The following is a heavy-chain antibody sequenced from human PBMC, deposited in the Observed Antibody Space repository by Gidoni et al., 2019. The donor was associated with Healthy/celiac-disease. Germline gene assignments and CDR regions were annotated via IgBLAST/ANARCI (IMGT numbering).Heavy chain of an antibody. V-gene: IGHV1-46*01. J-gene: IGHJ4*02. Sequence: QVQLVQSGAEVKKPGASVKVSCKASGYTFTSYYMHWVRQAPGQGLEWMGIINPSGGSTSYAQKFQGRVTMTRDTSTSTVYMELSSLRSEDTAVYYCARDLYGTTVEGREYYFDYWGQGTLVTVSS. D-gene: IGHD4-17*01. CDR3: ARDLYGTTVEGREYYFDY. CDR2: INPSGGST. CDR1: GYTFTSYY.